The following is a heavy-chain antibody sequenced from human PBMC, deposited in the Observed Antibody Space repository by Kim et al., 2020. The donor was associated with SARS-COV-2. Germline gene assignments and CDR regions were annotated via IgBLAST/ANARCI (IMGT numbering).Heavy chain of an antibody. CDR2: IWYDGSNK. CDR1: GFTFSSYG. J-gene: IGHJ6*02. CDR3: ARDGIVGYCGGDCYPPNGMDV. Sequence: GGSLRLSCAASGFTFSSYGMHWVRQAPGKGLEWVAVIWYDGSNKYYADSVKGRFTISRDNSKNTLYLQMNSLRAEDTAVYYCARDGIVGYCGGDCYPPNGMDVWGQGTTVTVSS. D-gene: IGHD2-21*02. V-gene: IGHV3-33*01.